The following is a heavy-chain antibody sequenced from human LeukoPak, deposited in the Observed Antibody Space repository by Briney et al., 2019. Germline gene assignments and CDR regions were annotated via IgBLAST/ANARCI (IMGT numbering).Heavy chain of an antibody. CDR1: GFTFSSYG. CDR2: IRYDGSNK. Sequence: GGSLRLSCAASGFTFSSYGMHWVRQAPGKGLEWVAFIRYDGSNKYYADSVKGRFTISRDNSKNTLYLQMNSLRAEDTAVYYCAKDLDYYDSGGYGPGYWSQGTLVTVSS. CDR3: AKDLDYYDSGGYGPGY. D-gene: IGHD3-22*01. J-gene: IGHJ4*02. V-gene: IGHV3-30*02.